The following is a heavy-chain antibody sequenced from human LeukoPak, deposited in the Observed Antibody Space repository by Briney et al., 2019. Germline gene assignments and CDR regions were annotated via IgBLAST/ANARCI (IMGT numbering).Heavy chain of an antibody. D-gene: IGHD6-19*01. CDR1: GFTFSNYA. CDR3: ATIELPPGIAVAAFDY. J-gene: IGHJ4*02. CDR2: VSSDGHNT. V-gene: IGHV3-30*03. Sequence: GGSLRLSCTASGFTFSNYAMHWVRQAPGKGLEWVAVVSSDGHNTYYAASMQGRFTISRDNSKNTLYLQMNSLRAEDTAVYYCATIELPPGIAVAAFDYWGQGTLVTVSS.